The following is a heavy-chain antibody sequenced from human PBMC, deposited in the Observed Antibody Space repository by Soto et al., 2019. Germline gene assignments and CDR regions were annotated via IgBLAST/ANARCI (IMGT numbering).Heavy chain of an antibody. Sequence: PSETLSLTCTVSGGSISSYYWSWIRQPPGKGLEWIGYIYYSGSTNYNPSLKSRVTISVDTSKNQFSLKLSSVTAADTAVYYCASSFAPSSRDCSSTSCYSPHFDYWGQGTLVTVSS. CDR2: IYYSGST. CDR3: ASSFAPSSRDCSSTSCYSPHFDY. V-gene: IGHV4-59*01. CDR1: GGSISSYY. J-gene: IGHJ4*02. D-gene: IGHD2-2*02.